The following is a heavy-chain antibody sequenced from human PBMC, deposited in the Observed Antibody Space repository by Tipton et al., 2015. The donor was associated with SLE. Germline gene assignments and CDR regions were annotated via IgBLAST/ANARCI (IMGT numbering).Heavy chain of an antibody. CDR3: AREAPMAGSAFDI. CDR1: GGSISSGGYY. D-gene: IGHD3-10*01. CDR2: IYTSGST. V-gene: IGHV4-61*02. J-gene: IGHJ3*02. Sequence: TLSLTCTVSGGSISSGGYYWSWIRQPAGKGLEWIGRIYTSGSTNYNPSLKSRVTMSVDTSKNQFSLKLSSVTAADTAVYYCAREAPMAGSAFDIWGQGTMVTVSS.